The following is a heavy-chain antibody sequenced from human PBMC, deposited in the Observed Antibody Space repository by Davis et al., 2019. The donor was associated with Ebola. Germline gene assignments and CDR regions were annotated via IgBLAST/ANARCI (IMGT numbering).Heavy chain of an antibody. CDR2: VNPSGGTT. V-gene: IGHV1-46*01. D-gene: IGHD3-3*01. CDR1: RYTFTSYY. Sequence: ASVKVSCKASRYTFTSYYMHWVRQAPGQGLEWMGLVNPSGGTTSYAQRFQGRVTMTEDTFTHTAYMELSSLRSEDTAIYYCAIIRISIFGIYFDPWGQGTLVTVSS. J-gene: IGHJ5*02. CDR3: AIIRISIFGIYFDP.